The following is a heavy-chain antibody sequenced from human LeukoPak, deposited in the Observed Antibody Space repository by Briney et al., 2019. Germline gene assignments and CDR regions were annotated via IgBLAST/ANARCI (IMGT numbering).Heavy chain of an antibody. CDR2: VSSSGGST. CDR3: VKDLFGTGSTSRGFDS. V-gene: IGHV3-64D*06. J-gene: IGHJ4*02. CDR1: GFTFSTYT. D-gene: IGHD2-2*01. Sequence: PGGSLRLSCSASGFTFSTYTMHWVRQAPGKGLEYVSAVSSSGGSTYYADSVKGSFTISRDNSRNTLYLQMSSLRTKDTAVYYCVKDLFGTGSTSRGFDSWGQGTLVTVSS.